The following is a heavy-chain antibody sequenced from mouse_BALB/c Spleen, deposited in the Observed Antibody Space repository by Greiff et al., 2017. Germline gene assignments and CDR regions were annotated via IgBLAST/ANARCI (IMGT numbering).Heavy chain of an antibody. V-gene: IGHV14-1*02. Sequence: EVQLQQSGAELVRPGALVKLSCKASGFNIKDYYMHWVKQRPEQGLEWIGWIDPENGNTIYDPKFQGKASITADTSSNTAYLQLSSLTSEDTAVYYCASYYYGSSYDAMDYWGQGTSVTVSS. CDR1: GFNIKDYY. CDR2: IDPENGNT. D-gene: IGHD1-1*01. CDR3: ASYYYGSSYDAMDY. J-gene: IGHJ4*01.